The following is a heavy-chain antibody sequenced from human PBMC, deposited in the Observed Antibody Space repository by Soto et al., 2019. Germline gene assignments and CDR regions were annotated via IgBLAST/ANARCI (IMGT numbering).Heavy chain of an antibody. CDR1: GFTFSDYF. J-gene: IGHJ5*02. CDR3: AKDAEAVFPNWFDP. V-gene: IGHV3-23*01. D-gene: IGHD2-15*01. Sequence: GGSLRLSCAASGFTFSDYFMTWIRQAPGKGPEWISYISGSGGSVKYADSVKGRFTISRDNSKNTLYLQMNSLRAEDTAVYYCAKDAEAVFPNWFDPWGQGTLVTVSS. CDR2: ISGSGGSV.